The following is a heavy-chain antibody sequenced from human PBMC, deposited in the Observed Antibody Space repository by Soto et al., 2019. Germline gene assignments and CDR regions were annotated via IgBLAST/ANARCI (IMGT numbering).Heavy chain of an antibody. CDR1: GFTFSSYS. CDR3: ARDTSEDCSSTSCRYYYYYYGMDV. J-gene: IGHJ6*01. V-gene: IGHV3-21*01. D-gene: IGHD2-2*01. Sequence: EVQLVESGGGLVKPGGSLRLSCAASGFTFSSYSMNWVRQAPGKGLEWVSSISSSSSYIYYADSVKGRFTISRDNAKNSLYLQMNSLRAEDTAVYYCARDTSEDCSSTSCRYYYYYYGMDVW. CDR2: ISSSSSYI.